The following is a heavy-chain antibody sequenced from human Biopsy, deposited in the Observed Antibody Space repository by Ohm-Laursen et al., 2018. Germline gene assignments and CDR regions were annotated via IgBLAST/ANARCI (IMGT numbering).Heavy chain of an antibody. J-gene: IGHJ6*02. CDR2: INHSGRT. CDR1: GESFNGYY. D-gene: IGHD3-22*01. V-gene: IGHV4-34*01. CDR3: VRGVDYYDPYHYYALDV. Sequence: GTLSLTCAAYGESFNGYYWSWIRQTPGKGLEWIGEINHSGRTNYNPSLKSRVTISVDTSKNQFSLKVRSVTAADTAVYYCVRGVDYYDPYHYYALDVWGQGTAVTVSS.